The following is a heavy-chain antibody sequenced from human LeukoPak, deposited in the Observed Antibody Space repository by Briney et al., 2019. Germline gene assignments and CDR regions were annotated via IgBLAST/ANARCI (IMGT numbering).Heavy chain of an antibody. J-gene: IGHJ6*03. D-gene: IGHD3-22*01. CDR2: IYYSGST. CDR3: AGNQYYYDSSGYYYYYYYYYMDV. Sequence: PSETLSLTCTVSGGSISSYYWSWIRQTPGKGLEWIGYIYYSGSTNYNPSLKSRVTISVDTSKNQFSLKLSSVTAADTAVYYCAGNQYYYDSSGYYYYYYYYYMDVWGKGTTVTVSS. V-gene: IGHV4-59*01. CDR1: GGSISSYY.